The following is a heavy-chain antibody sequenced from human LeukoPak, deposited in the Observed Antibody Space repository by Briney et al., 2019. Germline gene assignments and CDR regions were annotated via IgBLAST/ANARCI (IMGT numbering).Heavy chain of an antibody. V-gene: IGHV3-23*01. D-gene: IGHD6-13*01. Sequence: HPGGSLRLSCAASGFTFSSYAMSWVRQAPGKGLEWVSAISGSGGSTYYADSVKGRFTISRDNSKNTLYLQMNSLRAEDTAVYYCASVRVSGSSRWGRYFDYWGQGTLVTVSS. J-gene: IGHJ4*02. CDR1: GFTFSSYA. CDR2: ISGSGGST. CDR3: ASVRVSGSSRWGRYFDY.